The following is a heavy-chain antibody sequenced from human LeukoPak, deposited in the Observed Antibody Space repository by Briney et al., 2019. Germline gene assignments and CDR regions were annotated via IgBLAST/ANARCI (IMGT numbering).Heavy chain of an antibody. CDR1: GYTSTSYG. CDR2: ISAYNGNT. CDR3: ARDSLPYGDYGETFDS. Sequence: ASVKVSCKASGYTSTSYGISWVRQAPGQGLEWMGWISAYNGNTNYAQKLQGRATMTTDTSTSTAYMDLRSLRSDDTAVYYCARDSLPYGDYGETFDSWGQGTLVTVSS. D-gene: IGHD4-17*01. V-gene: IGHV1-18*01. J-gene: IGHJ4*02.